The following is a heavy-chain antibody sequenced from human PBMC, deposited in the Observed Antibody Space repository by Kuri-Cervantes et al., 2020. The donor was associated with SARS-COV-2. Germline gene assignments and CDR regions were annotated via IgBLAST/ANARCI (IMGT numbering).Heavy chain of an antibody. CDR2: ISAYNGNT. J-gene: IGHJ4*02. V-gene: IGHV1-18*04. Sequence: ASVKVSCKASGYTFTGYYMHWVRQAPGQGLEWMGWISAYNGNTNYAQKLQGRVTMTTDTSTSTAYMELRSLRSDDTAVYYCASRVRKDYGEDYWGQGTLVTVSS. D-gene: IGHD4-17*01. CDR3: ASRVRKDYGEDY. CDR1: GYTFTGYY.